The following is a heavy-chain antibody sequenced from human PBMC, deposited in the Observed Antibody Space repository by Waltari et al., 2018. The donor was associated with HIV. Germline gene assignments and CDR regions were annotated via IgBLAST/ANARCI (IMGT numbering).Heavy chain of an antibody. CDR1: GLTFSGDW. Sequence: EVQLVESGGGLVQPGGSLSLSCAASGLTFSGDWMSWGRQAPGKGVEWVANIKQDGSEKYYVDSVNGRFTISRDNAENSLYLQMNSLRAEDTAVYYCARGGFYGSGSKVNWGQGTLVTVSS. J-gene: IGHJ4*02. V-gene: IGHV3-7*04. CDR3: ARGGFYGSGSKVN. D-gene: IGHD3-10*01. CDR2: IKQDGSEK.